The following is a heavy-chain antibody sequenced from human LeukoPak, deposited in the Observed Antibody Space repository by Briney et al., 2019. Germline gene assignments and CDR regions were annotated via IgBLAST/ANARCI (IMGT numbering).Heavy chain of an antibody. V-gene: IGHV3-74*01. Sequence: GGSLRLSCAAFGFTFSTFWMYWVRQAPGKGLMWVSRITGEGSSATYADSVKGRFTISRDNAKNTVYLQVNSLRAEDTAMYYCARGYSGSGRTYWDQGTLVTVSS. J-gene: IGHJ4*02. CDR1: GFTFSTFW. CDR2: ITGEGSSA. D-gene: IGHD3-10*01. CDR3: ARGYSGSGRTY.